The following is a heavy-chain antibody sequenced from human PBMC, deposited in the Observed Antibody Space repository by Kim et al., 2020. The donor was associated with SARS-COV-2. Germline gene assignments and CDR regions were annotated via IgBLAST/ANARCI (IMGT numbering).Heavy chain of an antibody. CDR1: GFTFSSYG. V-gene: IGHV3-30*18. Sequence: GGSLRLSCAASGFTFSSYGMHWVRQAPGKGLEWVAVISYDGSNKYYADSVKGRFTISRDNSKNTLYLQMNSLRAEDTAVYYCAKDASGSYYDYWGQGTLVTVSS. CDR3: AKDASGSYYDY. J-gene: IGHJ4*02. D-gene: IGHD1-26*01. CDR2: ISYDGSNK.